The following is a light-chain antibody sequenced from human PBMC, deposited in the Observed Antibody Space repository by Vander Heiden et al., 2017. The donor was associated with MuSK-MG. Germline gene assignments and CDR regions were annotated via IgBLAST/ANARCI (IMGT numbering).Light chain of an antibody. CDR1: SPNIGRNH. J-gene: IGLJ2*01. Sequence: QSVLTQPPSVSVAPGQKVTISFSGSSPNIGRNHVCWYQQFPGTAPKLLIYENNKRPSGIPDRFSGSKSGTSATLGITGLQTGDEADYYCATWDNSLSGEVLFGGGTKLTVL. CDR3: ATWDNSLSGEVL. CDR2: ENN. V-gene: IGLV1-51*02.